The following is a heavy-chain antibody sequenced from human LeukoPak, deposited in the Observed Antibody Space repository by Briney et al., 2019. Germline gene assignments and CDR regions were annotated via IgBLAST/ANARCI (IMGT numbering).Heavy chain of an antibody. Sequence: TGGSLRLSCAASGFTFSSYAMSWVRQAPGKGLEWVSVISGSGGSTYYADSVKGRFTISRDNSKKTLYLQMNSLRAEDTAVYYCAKDRFLGGYNYGYDHWGQGTLATVSS. CDR2: ISGSGGST. V-gene: IGHV3-23*01. CDR1: GFTFSSYA. CDR3: AKDRFLGGYNYGYDH. D-gene: IGHD5-24*01. J-gene: IGHJ4*02.